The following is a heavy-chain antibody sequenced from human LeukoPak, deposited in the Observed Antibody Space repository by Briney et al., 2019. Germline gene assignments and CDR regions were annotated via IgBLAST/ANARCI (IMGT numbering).Heavy chain of an antibody. J-gene: IGHJ4*02. D-gene: IGHD5-18*01. CDR2: IIPIFGTA. CDR1: GYTFTGYY. CDR3: ARSEYSYPQAHFDY. V-gene: IGHV1-69*05. Sequence: GASVKVSCKASGYTFTGYYMHWVRQAPGQGLEWMGRIIPIFGTANYAQKFQGRVTITTDESTSTAYMELSSLRSEDTAVYYCARSEYSYPQAHFDYWGQGTLVTVSS.